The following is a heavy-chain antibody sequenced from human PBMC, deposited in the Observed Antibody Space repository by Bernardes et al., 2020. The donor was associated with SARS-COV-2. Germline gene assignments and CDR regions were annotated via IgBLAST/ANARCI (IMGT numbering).Heavy chain of an antibody. CDR3: ITASRSPF. V-gene: IGHV3-15*01. Sequence: SCASFGFTFSNAWMSWVRQGPGKGLEWVGRIKSKTDGGTTDYAAPVKGRFTISRDDSKDTLFLQMSSLKTEDTAVYYCITASRSPFWGQGTLVTVSS. CDR2: IKSKTDGGTT. CDR1: GFTFSNAW. J-gene: IGHJ4*02.